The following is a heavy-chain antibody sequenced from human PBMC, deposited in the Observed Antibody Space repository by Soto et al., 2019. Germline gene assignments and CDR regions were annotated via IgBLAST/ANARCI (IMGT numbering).Heavy chain of an antibody. CDR3: ARGLGADGA. Sequence: QVQLVQSGAEVKKPGASVKVSCTASGYTFTHYAIHWVRHAPGQRLEWMGFINAGSGNTKYSQTFQGRLTFTKDTSASTAYMDLSSLRSEDTAIYYCARGLGADGAWGQGTLVTVSS. CDR2: INAGSGNT. J-gene: IGHJ5*02. V-gene: IGHV1-3*01. D-gene: IGHD2-8*01. CDR1: GYTFTHYA.